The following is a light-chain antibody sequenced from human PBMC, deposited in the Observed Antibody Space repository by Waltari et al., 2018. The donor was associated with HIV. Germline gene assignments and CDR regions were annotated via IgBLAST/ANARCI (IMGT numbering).Light chain of an antibody. V-gene: IGKV1-39*01. CDR3: QQSDSTPPT. Sequence: DIQMTASPSSLSASVGERVTIPCRASQNIRSYLNWYQHKPGKAPKLLIYAASSLQSGVPSRFSGSGSGTDFTLNISSLQPEDFATYCCQQSDSTPPTFGQGTKVEIK. CDR1: QNIRSY. CDR2: AAS. J-gene: IGKJ2*01.